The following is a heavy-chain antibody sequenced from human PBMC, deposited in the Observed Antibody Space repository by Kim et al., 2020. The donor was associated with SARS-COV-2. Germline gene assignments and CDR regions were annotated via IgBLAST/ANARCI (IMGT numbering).Heavy chain of an antibody. D-gene: IGHD4-17*01. CDR2: ISSSSSDI. Sequence: GGSLRLSCAASGFTFSSYSMNWVRQAPGKGLEWVSSISSSSSDIYYADSVKGRFTISRDNAKNSLYLQMKSLRAEDTAVYYCARDGPTVTSPSHYDGVDVWGQGTTVTVSS. V-gene: IGHV3-21*01. J-gene: IGHJ6*02. CDR1: GFTFSSYS. CDR3: ARDGPTVTSPSHYDGVDV.